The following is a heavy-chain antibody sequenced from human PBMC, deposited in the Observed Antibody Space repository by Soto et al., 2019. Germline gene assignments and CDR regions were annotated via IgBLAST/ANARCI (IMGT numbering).Heavy chain of an antibody. V-gene: IGHV4-34*01. CDR1: GGSFSGYY. J-gene: IGHJ3*02. CDR3: ARFSWGIAAAVTANDAFDI. Sequence: SETLSLTCAVYGGSFSGYYWSWIRQPPGKGLEWIGEINHSGSTNYNPSLKSRVTISVDTSKNQFSLKLSSVTAADTAVYYCARFSWGIAAAVTANDAFDIWGQCTMVT. CDR2: INHSGST. D-gene: IGHD6-13*01.